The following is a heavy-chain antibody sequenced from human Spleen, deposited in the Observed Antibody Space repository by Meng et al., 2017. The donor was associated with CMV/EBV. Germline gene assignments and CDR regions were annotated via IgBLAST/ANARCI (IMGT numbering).Heavy chain of an antibody. CDR1: GYGFKDYY. J-gene: IGHJ4*02. Sequence: SCETSGYGFKDYYIHWARQAPGQGLEWMGWINPDTGGTKYARKFLARATMTSDTSISTAFLDLRGLTSDDTAVYYCARGTPQGDMRFWGQGTSVTVSS. V-gene: IGHV1-2*02. D-gene: IGHD3-16*01. CDR2: INPDTGGT. CDR3: ARGTPQGDMRF.